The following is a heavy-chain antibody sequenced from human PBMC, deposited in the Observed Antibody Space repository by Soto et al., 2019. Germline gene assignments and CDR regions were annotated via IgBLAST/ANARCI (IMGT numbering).Heavy chain of an antibody. CDR1: GFTFSSYG. Sequence: GGSLRLSCAASGFTFSSYGMHWVRQAPGKGLEWVAVIWYDGSNKYYADSVKGRFTISRDNSKNTLYLQMNSLRAEDTAVYYCASALGYCSGGSCPTTDYFDYWGQGTLVTVSS. V-gene: IGHV3-33*01. J-gene: IGHJ4*02. CDR3: ASALGYCSGGSCPTTDYFDY. CDR2: IWYDGSNK. D-gene: IGHD2-15*01.